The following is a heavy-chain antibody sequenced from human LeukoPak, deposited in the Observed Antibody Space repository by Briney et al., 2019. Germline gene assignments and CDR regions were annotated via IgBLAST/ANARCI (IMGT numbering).Heavy chain of an antibody. CDR2: IFTSGTT. CDR1: GASVSSGNFY. V-gene: IGHV4-61*02. Sequence: SQTLSLTCTVSGASVSSGNFYWSWIRQPAGRGLEWIGRIFTSGTTNYHPSLQSQLTISVDTSKNQVSPKLTSVAAADTAVYYCARVGGYTNWFDPWGQGTVVTVSS. J-gene: IGHJ5*02. CDR3: ARVGGYTNWFDP. D-gene: IGHD1-1*01.